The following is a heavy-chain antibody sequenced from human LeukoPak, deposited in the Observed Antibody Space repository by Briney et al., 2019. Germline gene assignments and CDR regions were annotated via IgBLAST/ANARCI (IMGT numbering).Heavy chain of an antibody. CDR3: ARVYGGNPDY. J-gene: IGHJ4*02. CDR2: IYHSGST. Sequence: SGTLSLTCAVSGGSISSGNWWCWVRQPPGKGLEWIGEIYHSGSTNYNSSLNSRVTISVDKSKNQFSLKLSSVTAADTAVYYCARVYGGNPDYWGQRTLVTVSS. CDR1: GGSISSGNW. V-gene: IGHV4-4*02. D-gene: IGHD4-23*01.